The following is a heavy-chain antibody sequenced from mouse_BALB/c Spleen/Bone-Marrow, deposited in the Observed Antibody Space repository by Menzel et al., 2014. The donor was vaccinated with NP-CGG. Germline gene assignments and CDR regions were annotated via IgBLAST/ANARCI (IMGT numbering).Heavy chain of an antibody. CDR1: GYTFTSYV. CDR3: AGDYDVNFDY. Sequence: EVQGVESGPELVKPGASVKMSCKASGYTFTSYVMHWVKQKPGQGLEWIGYINPYNDGTKYNEKFKGKATLTSDKSSSTAYMELSSLTSEDSAVYYCAGDYDVNFDYWGQGTTLTVSS. CDR2: INPYNDGT. J-gene: IGHJ2*01. D-gene: IGHD2-4*01. V-gene: IGHV1-14*01.